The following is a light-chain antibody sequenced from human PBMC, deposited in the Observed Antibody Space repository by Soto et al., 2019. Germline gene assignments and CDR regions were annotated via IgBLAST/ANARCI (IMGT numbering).Light chain of an antibody. CDR1: SSDVGGYNY. Sequence: QSALTQPPSASGSPGRSVTISCTGTSSDVGGYNYVSWYQQHPGKAPKLMIYEVSKRPSGVPDRFSGSKSGNTASLTVSGLQAEDEADYYCSSYEGSNNLVFGGGTKLTVL. CDR3: SSYEGSNNLV. J-gene: IGLJ2*01. V-gene: IGLV2-8*01. CDR2: EVS.